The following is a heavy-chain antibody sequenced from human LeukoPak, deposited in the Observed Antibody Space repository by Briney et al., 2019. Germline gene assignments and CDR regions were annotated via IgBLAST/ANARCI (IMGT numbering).Heavy chain of an antibody. Sequence: GGSLRLSCAASGFSFSSYGMRWVRQAPGKGLEWVGDIWYDGSHTYYADSVKGRFTISRDNPMNTLYMQMNSLRGEDAAVYYCVRGGYCSGTSCAHYDGMDVWGQGTTVTVSS. CDR3: VRGGYCSGTSCAHYDGMDV. D-gene: IGHD2-2*01. CDR1: GFSFSSYG. V-gene: IGHV3-33*01. CDR2: IWYDGSHT. J-gene: IGHJ6*02.